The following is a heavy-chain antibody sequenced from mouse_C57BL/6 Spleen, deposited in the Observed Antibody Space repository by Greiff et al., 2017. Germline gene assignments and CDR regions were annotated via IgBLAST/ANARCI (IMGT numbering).Heavy chain of an antibody. V-gene: IGHV5-17*01. D-gene: IGHD1-1*01. J-gene: IGHJ4*01. Sequence: EVKLMESGGGLVKPGGSLKLSCAASGFTFSDYEMHWVRQAPEKGLEWVAYISSGSSTIYYADTVKGRFTISRDNAKKTLFLQMTSLRSEDTAMYYCARQALRDYAMDYWGQGTSVTVSS. CDR1: GFTFSDYE. CDR3: ARQALRDYAMDY. CDR2: ISSGSSTI.